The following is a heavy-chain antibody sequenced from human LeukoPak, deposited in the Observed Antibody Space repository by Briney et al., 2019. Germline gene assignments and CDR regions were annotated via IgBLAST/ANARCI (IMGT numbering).Heavy chain of an antibody. D-gene: IGHD3/OR15-3a*01. CDR1: GVSISSSNSY. J-gene: IGHJ4*02. CDR3: ARQTGSGLFTLP. V-gene: IGHV4-39*01. CDR2: IYYTGNT. Sequence: PSQTLSLTCTVSGVSISSSNSYWGWIRHPPGKGLGWVGSIYYTGNTYYNASLKSRVTISIDTSKNQISLRLTSVTATDTAMYYCARQTGSGLFTLPGGQGTLVTVSS.